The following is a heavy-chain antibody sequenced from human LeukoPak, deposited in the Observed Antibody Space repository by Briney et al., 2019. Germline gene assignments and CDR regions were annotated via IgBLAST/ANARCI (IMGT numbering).Heavy chain of an antibody. CDR1: GGSISSSNYY. CDR3: ARFLGGLTGYPLDY. Sequence: PSETLSLTCTVSGGSISSSNYYWGWIRQPPGKGLEWIGSIYYSGNTYYNPSLKSRVTISVDASKNQFSLKLSSVTAADTAVYYCARFLGGLTGYPLDYWGQGTLVTVSS. V-gene: IGHV4-39*07. D-gene: IGHD3-9*01. J-gene: IGHJ4*02. CDR2: IYYSGNT.